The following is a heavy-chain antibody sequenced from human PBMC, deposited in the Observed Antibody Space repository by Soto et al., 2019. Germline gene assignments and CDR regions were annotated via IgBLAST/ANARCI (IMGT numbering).Heavy chain of an antibody. CDR3: ARDLEEGYSSSWTIGGAFDI. CDR2: INPSGGST. D-gene: IGHD6-13*01. V-gene: IGHV1-46*01. Sequence: GASVKVSCKASGYTFTSYYMHWVRQAPGQGLEWMGIINPSGGSTSYAQKFQGRVTMTRDTSTSTVYMELSSLRSEDTAVYYCARDLEEGYSSSWTIGGAFDIWGQGTMVTVSS. J-gene: IGHJ3*02. CDR1: GYTFTSYY.